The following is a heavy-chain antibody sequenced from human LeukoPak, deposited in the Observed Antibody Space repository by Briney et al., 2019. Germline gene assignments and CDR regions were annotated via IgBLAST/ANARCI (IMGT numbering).Heavy chain of an antibody. CDR3: ARVGGVGATVENFDH. CDR2: MNPNSGNT. V-gene: IGHV1-8*01. CDR1: GYTFTSYD. Sequence: ASVKVSCKASGYTFTSYDINWVRQATGQGLEWMGWMNPNSGNTGYAQKFQGRVTMTRNTSISTAYMELSSRRSEDTAVYYCARVGGVGATVENFDHWGQGTLVTVSS. D-gene: IGHD1-26*01. J-gene: IGHJ4*02.